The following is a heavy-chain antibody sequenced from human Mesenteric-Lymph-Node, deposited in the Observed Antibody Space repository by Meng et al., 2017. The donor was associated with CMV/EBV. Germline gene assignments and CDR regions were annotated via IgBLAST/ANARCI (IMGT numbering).Heavy chain of an antibody. CDR2: IYHSGST. D-gene: IGHD5-18*01. CDR3: ASLYSYVRPRDY. V-gene: IGHV4-4*02. J-gene: IGHJ4*02. CDR1: GGSISSSNW. Sequence: GSLRLSCAVSGGSISSSNWWSWVRQPPGKGLEWIGEIYHSGSTNYNPSLKSRVTISVDKSKNQFSLKLSSVTAADTAVYYCASLYSYVRPRDYWGQGTLVTVSS.